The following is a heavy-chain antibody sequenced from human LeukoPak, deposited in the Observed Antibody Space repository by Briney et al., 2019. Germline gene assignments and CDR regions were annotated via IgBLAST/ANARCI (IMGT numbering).Heavy chain of an antibody. CDR3: ARVDEGRNGVTVGY. Sequence: GGSLRLSCAASGFTFSNYAMSWVRQAPGTGLEWVSSISGSGGITNYADSVKGRFTISRDNAKNSLYLQMNSLRAEDTAVYYCARVDEGRNGVTVGYWGQGTLVTVSS. CDR2: ISGSGGIT. CDR1: GFTFSNYA. D-gene: IGHD2-8*01. J-gene: IGHJ4*02. V-gene: IGHV3-23*01.